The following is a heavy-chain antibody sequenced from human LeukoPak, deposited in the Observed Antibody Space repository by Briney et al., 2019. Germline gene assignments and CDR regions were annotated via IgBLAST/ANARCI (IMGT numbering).Heavy chain of an antibody. CDR1: GFTFSSYS. CDR2: ISSSSSTI. Sequence: PGGSLRLSCAASGFTFSSYSMNWVRQAPGKGLEWVSYISSSSSTIYYADSVKGRFTISRDNAKKSLYLQMNSLRAEDTAVYYCARDTRYCSGGSCYDAFDIWGQGTMVTVSS. D-gene: IGHD2-15*01. CDR3: ARDTRYCSGGSCYDAFDI. V-gene: IGHV3-48*04. J-gene: IGHJ3*02.